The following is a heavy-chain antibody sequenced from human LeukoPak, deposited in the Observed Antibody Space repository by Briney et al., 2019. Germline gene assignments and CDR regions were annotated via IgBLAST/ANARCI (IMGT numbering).Heavy chain of an antibody. CDR2: INWSGGST. CDR3: ARAPITSPFYFDY. V-gene: IGHV3-20*04. J-gene: IGHJ4*02. Sequence: GGSLRLSCTASGFAFDEHGTSWVRQVPGKGLEWVSGINWSGGSTGYADPLRGRFTISRDNAKNSLYLQMDSLRAEDTALYYCARAPITSPFYFDYWGQGTLVTVSS. D-gene: IGHD2-2*01. CDR1: GFAFDEHG.